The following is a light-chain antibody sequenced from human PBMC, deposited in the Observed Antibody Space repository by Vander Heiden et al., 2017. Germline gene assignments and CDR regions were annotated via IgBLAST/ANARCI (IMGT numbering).Light chain of an antibody. J-gene: IGKJ1*01. CDR3: QQNYSTPWT. CDR2: SSS. Sequence: IVMTHSPDSLSVSLGETATINCMSSQSVLYRTNNKNYLAWYQQKPGPPPKLLIYSSSTRDSGVPGRFSGRGSGTYFTLTISSLQAEYVAVYYCQQNYSTPWTFGQGTKVEIK. CDR1: QSVLYRTNNKNY. V-gene: IGKV4-1*01.